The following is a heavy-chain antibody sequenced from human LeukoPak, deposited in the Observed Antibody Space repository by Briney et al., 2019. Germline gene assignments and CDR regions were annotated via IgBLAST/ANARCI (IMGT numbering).Heavy chain of an antibody. Sequence: ASVKVSCKASGGTFNNYAINWVRQAPGKGLEWMGGFDPEDGETIYAQKFQGRVTMTEDTSTDTAYMELSSLRSEDTAVYYCATGRHYYYYMDVWGKGTTVTVSS. CDR3: ATGRHYYYYMDV. CDR2: FDPEDGET. J-gene: IGHJ6*03. V-gene: IGHV1-24*01. CDR1: GGTFNNYA.